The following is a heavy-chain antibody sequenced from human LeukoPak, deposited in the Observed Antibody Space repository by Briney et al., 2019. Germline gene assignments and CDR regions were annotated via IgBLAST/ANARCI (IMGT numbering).Heavy chain of an antibody. V-gene: IGHV3-33*08. CDR2: IWYDGSNK. CDR1: GFTFSNYD. J-gene: IGHJ4*02. Sequence: GGSLRLSCAASGFTFSNYDMGWVRQAPGKGLEWVAVIWYDGSNKYYADSVKGRFTISRDNSKNTLYLQMNSLRAEDTAVYYCARSGEDIVVVPAARRRGYFDYWGQGTLVTVSS. D-gene: IGHD2-2*01. CDR3: ARSGEDIVVVPAARRRGYFDY.